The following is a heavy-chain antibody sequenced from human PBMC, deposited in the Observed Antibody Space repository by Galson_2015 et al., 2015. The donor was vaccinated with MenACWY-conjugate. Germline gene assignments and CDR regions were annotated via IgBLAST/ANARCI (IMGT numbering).Heavy chain of an antibody. CDR3: AKSGVGSGGLVFGC. CDR1: GFTFSIYA. CDR2: ISGSGGST. Sequence: SLRLSCAASGFTFSIYAMTWVRQAPGKGLEWVSAISGSGGSTYYADSVKGRFTISRDNSKNTLYLQMNSLRAEDTAIYYCAKSGVGSGGLVFGCRGQGTLVTVS. D-gene: IGHD3-10*01. J-gene: IGHJ4*02. V-gene: IGHV3-23*01.